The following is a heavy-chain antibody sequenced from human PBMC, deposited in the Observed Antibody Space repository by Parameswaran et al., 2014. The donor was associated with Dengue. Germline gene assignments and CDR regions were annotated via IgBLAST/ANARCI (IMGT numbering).Heavy chain of an antibody. Sequence: SWVRQAPGQGLEWMGGIIPIFGTANYAQKFQGRVTITADKSTSTAYMELSSLRSEDTAVYYCARTTEAYYYDSSGTPFGYWGQGTLVTVSS. CDR2: IIPIFGTA. D-gene: IGHD3-22*01. J-gene: IGHJ4*02. CDR3: ARTTEAYYYDSSGTPFGY. V-gene: IGHV1-69*06.